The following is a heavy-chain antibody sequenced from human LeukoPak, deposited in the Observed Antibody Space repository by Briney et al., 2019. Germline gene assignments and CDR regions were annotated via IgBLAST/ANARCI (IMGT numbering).Heavy chain of an antibody. D-gene: IGHD3-9*01. J-gene: IGHJ6*02. CDR3: ARFDWAIYYYYYYGMDV. Sequence: ASVKVSCKASGYTFTSYDINWVRQATGQGLEWMGWMNPNSGNTGYAQKFQGRVTITRNTSISTAYMELSSLRSEDTAVYYCARFDWAIYYYYYYGMDVWGQGTTVTVSS. CDR1: GYTFTSYD. CDR2: MNPNSGNT. V-gene: IGHV1-8*01.